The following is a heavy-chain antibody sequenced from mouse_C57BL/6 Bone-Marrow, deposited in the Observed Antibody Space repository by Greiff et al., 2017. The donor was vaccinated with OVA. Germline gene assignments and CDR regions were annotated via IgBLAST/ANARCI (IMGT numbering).Heavy chain of an antibody. D-gene: IGHD1-1*01. CDR2: ISYDGSN. J-gene: IGHJ4*01. Sequence: EVQLQESGPGLVKPSQSLSLTCSVTGYSITSGYYWNWIRQFPGNKLEWMGYISYDGSNNYNPSLKNRISITRDTSKNQFFLKLNSVTTEDTATYYCARDSHYYGSSYWAMDYWGQGTSVTVSS. CDR1: GYSITSGYY. V-gene: IGHV3-6*01. CDR3: ARDSHYYGSSYWAMDY.